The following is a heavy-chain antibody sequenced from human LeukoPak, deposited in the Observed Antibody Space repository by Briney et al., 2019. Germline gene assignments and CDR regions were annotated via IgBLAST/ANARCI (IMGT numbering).Heavy chain of an antibody. CDR2: IYYSGST. CDR1: GGSISSGDYY. CDR3: ARGTYYYDSSGYYYWFDP. J-gene: IGHJ5*02. V-gene: IGHV4-30-4*01. D-gene: IGHD3-22*01. Sequence: PPETLSLTCTVSGGSISSGDYYWSWIRQPPGKGLEWIGYIYYSGSTYYNPSLKSRVTISVDTSKNQFSLKLSSVTAADTAVYYCARGTYYYDSSGYYYWFDPWGQGTLVTVSS.